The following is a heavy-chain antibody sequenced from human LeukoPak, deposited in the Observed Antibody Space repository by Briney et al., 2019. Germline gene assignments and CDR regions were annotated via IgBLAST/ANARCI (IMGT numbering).Heavy chain of an antibody. CDR3: ARDSYGDFYFDY. V-gene: IGHV3-21*01. J-gene: IGHJ4*02. CDR2: ISGSSSYI. D-gene: IGHD4-17*01. Sequence: GGSLRLTCAASGFTFSSYSMNWVRQAPGKGLEWVSSISGSSSYIYSADSVEGQFTISRDNAKNSVYLQMNSLRAEDTAVYYCARDSYGDFYFDYWGQGTLVTVSS. CDR1: GFTFSSYS.